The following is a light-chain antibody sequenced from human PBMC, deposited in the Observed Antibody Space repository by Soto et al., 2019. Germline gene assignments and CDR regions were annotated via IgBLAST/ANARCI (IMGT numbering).Light chain of an antibody. CDR3: NSYTDNSPYV. V-gene: IGLV2-14*01. J-gene: IGLJ1*01. Sequence: QSVLTQPASESGSPGQSITISCTGTSSDVGNYNYVSWYQQHPGKAPKLLIYGVSNRPSGVSNRFSGSKSGNTASLTISGLQAEDEADYYCNSYTDNSPYVFGTGTKLTVL. CDR2: GVS. CDR1: SSDVGNYNY.